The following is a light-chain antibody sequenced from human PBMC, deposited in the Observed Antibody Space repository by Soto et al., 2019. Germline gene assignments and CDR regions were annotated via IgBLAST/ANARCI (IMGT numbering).Light chain of an antibody. CDR1: QSVSSY. V-gene: IGKV3-15*01. CDR3: QQSYSTPRIT. Sequence: EIVMTQSPATLSVSPGERATLSCRASQSVSSYLAWYQQKPGQAPRLLIYGASTRATGIPARFSGSGSGTDFTLTISSLQPEDFATYYCQQSYSTPRITFGQGTRLEIK. CDR2: GAS. J-gene: IGKJ5*01.